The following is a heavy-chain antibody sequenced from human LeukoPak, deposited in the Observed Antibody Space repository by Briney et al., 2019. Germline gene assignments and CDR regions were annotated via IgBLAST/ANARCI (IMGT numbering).Heavy chain of an antibody. D-gene: IGHD6-13*01. V-gene: IGHV4-39*07. CDR3: ARAMAWSSWYRGRGYYFDY. CDR2: LYFRGIT. J-gene: IGHJ4*02. CDR1: DGFIRSSTDY. Sequence: SETLSLTCTVSDGFIRSSTDYWGWIRQSPGKGLEWIGSLYFRGITYYNPSLKSRVTISVDTSKNQFSLKLSSVTAADTAVYYCARAMAWSSWYRGRGYYFDYWGQGTLVTVSS.